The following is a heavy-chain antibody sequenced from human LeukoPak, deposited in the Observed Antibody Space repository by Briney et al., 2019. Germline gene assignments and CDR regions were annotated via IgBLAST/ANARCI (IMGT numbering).Heavy chain of an antibody. CDR3: AKVLYSYDSSAQCFDY. D-gene: IGHD3-22*01. CDR1: GFTFSSYG. V-gene: IGHV3-30*18. Sequence: QPGGSLRLSCAASGFTFSSYGMHWVRQAPGKGLEWVAVISYDGSNKYYADSVKGRFTISRDNSKNTLYLQMNSLRAEDTAVYYCAKVLYSYDSSAQCFDYWGQGTLVTVSS. J-gene: IGHJ4*02. CDR2: ISYDGSNK.